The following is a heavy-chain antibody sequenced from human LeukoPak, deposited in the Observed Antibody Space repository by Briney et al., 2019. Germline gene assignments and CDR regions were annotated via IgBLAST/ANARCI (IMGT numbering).Heavy chain of an antibody. CDR2: INPNSGDT. J-gene: IGHJ4*02. V-gene: IGHV1-2*02. CDR1: GYTFTAYF. D-gene: IGHD3-10*01. CDR3: ARVYERTGPGFDY. Sequence: GASVKVSCKASGYTFTAYFMHWVRQAPGQGLEWMGWINPNSGDTNYAQKFQGRVTMTRDTPVSTAYMELSRLRSDDTAVYYCARVYERTGPGFDYWGQGTLVTVSS.